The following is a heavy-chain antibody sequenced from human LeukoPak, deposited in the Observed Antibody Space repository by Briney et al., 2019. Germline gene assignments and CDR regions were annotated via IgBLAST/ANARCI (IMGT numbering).Heavy chain of an antibody. V-gene: IGHV3-23*01. J-gene: IGHJ5*02. CDR1: GFTFSNCA. D-gene: IGHD3-10*01. CDR2: ISGSGVST. Sequence: PGGSLRLSCAASGFTFSNCAMSWVRQAPEKGLEWVSTISGSGVSTYYADSVKGRFTISRDNSKNTMYLQMNSLRAEDTAVYYCAKYYGSGSPHNWFAPWGQGTLVTVSS. CDR3: AKYYGSGSPHNWFAP.